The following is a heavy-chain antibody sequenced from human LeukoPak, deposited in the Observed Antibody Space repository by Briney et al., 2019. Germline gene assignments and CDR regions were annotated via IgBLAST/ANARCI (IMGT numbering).Heavy chain of an antibody. CDR1: GGSISGSY. CDR2: ILTGGAT. CDR3: ARVFDKDV. D-gene: IGHD2-21*01. V-gene: IGHV4-4*07. J-gene: IGHJ6*03. Sequence: SETLSLTCTVSGGSISGSYWSWIRQPAGKGLEWIGRILTGGATHYNPSLKSRVTMSVDASKNQFSLRLSSVTAADTAVYYCARVFDKDVWGKGTTVTVSS.